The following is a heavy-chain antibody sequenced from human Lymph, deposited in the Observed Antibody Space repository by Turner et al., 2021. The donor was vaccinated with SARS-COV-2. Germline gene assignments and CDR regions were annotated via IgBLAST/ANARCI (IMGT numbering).Heavy chain of an antibody. CDR3: ARVLPYGDYFDF. V-gene: IGHV3-53*01. Sequence: EVQLVESGGGLIQPGGSLRISCAASGFTVSSNYMSWVRQAPGKGLEWVSLIYSCGSTLYADSVKGRFTISRDNSKNTLYLQMISLRADDTAVYYCARVLPYGDYFDFWGQGTLVTVSS. J-gene: IGHJ4*02. CDR2: IYSCGST. D-gene: IGHD4-17*01. CDR1: GFTVSSNY.